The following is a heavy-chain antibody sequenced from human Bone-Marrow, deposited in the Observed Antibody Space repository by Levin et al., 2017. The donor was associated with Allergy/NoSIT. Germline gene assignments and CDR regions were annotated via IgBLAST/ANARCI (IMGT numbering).Heavy chain of an antibody. CDR3: ARDQVMVRGVIPYYYGMDV. CDR2: IWYDGSNK. Sequence: PGGSLRLSCAASGFTFSSYGMHWVRQAPGKGLEWVAVIWYDGSNKYYADSVKGRFTISRDNSKNTLYLQMNSLRAEDTAVYYCARDQVMVRGVIPYYYGMDVWGQGTTVTVSS. CDR1: GFTFSSYG. J-gene: IGHJ6*02. D-gene: IGHD3-10*01. V-gene: IGHV3-33*01.